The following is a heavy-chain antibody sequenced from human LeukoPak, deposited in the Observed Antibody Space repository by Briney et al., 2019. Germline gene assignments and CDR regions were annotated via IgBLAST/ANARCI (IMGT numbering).Heavy chain of an antibody. Sequence: GGSLRPSCVASGFTFSSYEMNWVRQAPGKGLEWVSYISSSDNTIYYADSVKGRFTISRDNAKNSLYLQMNSLRAEDTAVYYCAREGSAGSWYYFDYWGQGTLVTVSS. J-gene: IGHJ4*02. V-gene: IGHV3-48*03. CDR3: AREGSAGSWYYFDY. D-gene: IGHD6-13*01. CDR1: GFTFSSYE. CDR2: ISSSDNTI.